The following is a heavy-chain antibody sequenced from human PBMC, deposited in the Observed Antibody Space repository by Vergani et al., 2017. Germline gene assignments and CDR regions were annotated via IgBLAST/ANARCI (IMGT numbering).Heavy chain of an antibody. D-gene: IGHD3-10*01. CDR2: ISGSGGST. CDR1: GFTFSSYA. Sequence: EVQLLESGGGLVQPGGSLRLSCAASGFTFSSYAMSWVRQAPGKGLEWVSAISGSGGSTYYADSMKGRFTISRDNSKNTLYLQMNSLRAEDTAVYYCAKEATYGSGSFHYYFDYWGQGTLVTVSS. CDR3: AKEATYGSGSFHYYFDY. V-gene: IGHV3-23*01. J-gene: IGHJ4*02.